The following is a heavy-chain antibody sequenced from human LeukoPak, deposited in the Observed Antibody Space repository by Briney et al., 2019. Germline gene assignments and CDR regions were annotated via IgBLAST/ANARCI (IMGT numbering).Heavy chain of an antibody. V-gene: IGHV4-61*02. Sequence: SQTLSLTCTVSGGSISSGSYYWSWIRQPAGKGLEWIGRIYTSGSTNYNPALKSRVTISVDTSKNQFSLELSSVTAADTAVYYCARSYYDFWSGGKGYYYMDVWGKGTTVTVSS. CDR3: ARSYYDFWSGGKGYYYMDV. CDR2: IYTSGST. J-gene: IGHJ6*03. D-gene: IGHD3-3*01. CDR1: GGSISSGSYY.